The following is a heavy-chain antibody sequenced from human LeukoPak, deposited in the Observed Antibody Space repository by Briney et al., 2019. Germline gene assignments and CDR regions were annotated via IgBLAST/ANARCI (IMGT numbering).Heavy chain of an antibody. V-gene: IGHV4-39*07. CDR3: ARDSQGAFDI. CDR1: GGSIRSSYYY. CDR2: IYDSGST. Sequence: SETLSLTCTVSGGSIRSSYYYWGWIRQPPGKGLEWIGSIYDSGSTYYNPSLKSRVTISVDRSKNQFSLKLTSVTAADTAVYYCARDSQGAFDIWGQGTMVTVSS. J-gene: IGHJ3*02.